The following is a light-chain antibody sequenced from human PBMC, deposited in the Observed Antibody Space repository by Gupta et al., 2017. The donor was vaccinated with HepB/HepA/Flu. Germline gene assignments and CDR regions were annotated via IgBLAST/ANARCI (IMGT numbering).Light chain of an antibody. CDR1: SRAVGSYNL. Sequence: QSALPQPASVSGSPGQSLTISCTGTSRAVGSYNLTSSYQQHPRKAPKLLIYEVSNRPSGVSNRFSGSKSGNTASLTISGLQAEDEADYYCCSYYCCSYAGSTNVVFGGGTKLTVL. J-gene: IGLJ2*01. CDR3: CSYYCCSYAGSTNVV. CDR2: EVS. V-gene: IGLV2-23*02.